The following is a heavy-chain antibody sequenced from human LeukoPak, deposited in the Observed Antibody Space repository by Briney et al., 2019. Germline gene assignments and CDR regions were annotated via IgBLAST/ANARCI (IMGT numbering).Heavy chain of an antibody. D-gene: IGHD3-22*01. J-gene: IGHJ4*02. CDR3: ATRAYYYYDSSGYYFDY. CDR1: GFTFSSYW. V-gene: IGHV3-74*01. CDR2: INTDGSST. Sequence: GGSLRLSCAASGFTFSSYWMHWVRQAPGKGLVGVSRINTDGSSTTYADSVKGRFTISRDNARNTLYLQMNSLRAEDTAVYYCATRAYYYYDSSGYYFDYWGQGTLVTVSS.